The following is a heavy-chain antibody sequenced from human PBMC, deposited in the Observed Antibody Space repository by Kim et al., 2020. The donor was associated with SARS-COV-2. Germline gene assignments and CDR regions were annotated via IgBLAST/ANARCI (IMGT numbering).Heavy chain of an antibody. D-gene: IGHD2-15*01. V-gene: IGHV3-43*02. CDR2: ISGDGGLT. Sequence: GGSLRLSCAASGFTFDHYAMHWVRQVPGKGLEWVSLISGDGGLTYFADSVRGRFTISRDNSKNSLYLQMNSLRTEDTALYYCAKDRYCSAGSCSGGMDVWGQGTTVTVSS. CDR1: GFTFDHYA. CDR3: AKDRYCSAGSCSGGMDV. J-gene: IGHJ6*02.